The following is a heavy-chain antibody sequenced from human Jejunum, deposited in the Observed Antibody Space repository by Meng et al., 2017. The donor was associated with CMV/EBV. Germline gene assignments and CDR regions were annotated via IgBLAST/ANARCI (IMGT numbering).Heavy chain of an antibody. CDR2: GYSAGMT. Sequence: GVSVNSNFMPWVRQDPRKGLEWVAVGYSAGMTYYADSVKGRFTISRDNSKNTMFLQMNGLRLEDTAMYYCAAEVAVRNYFSYGMDVWGQGTTVTVSS. D-gene: IGHD3-10*01. J-gene: IGHJ6*02. CDR3: AAEVAVRNYFSYGMDV. CDR1: GVSVNSNF. V-gene: IGHV3-66*02.